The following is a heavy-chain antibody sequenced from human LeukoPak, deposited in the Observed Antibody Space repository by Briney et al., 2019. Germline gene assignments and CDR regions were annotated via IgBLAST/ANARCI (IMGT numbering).Heavy chain of an antibody. V-gene: IGHV4-34*01. CDR2: INHSGST. CDR1: GGSFSAYY. Sequence: PSETLSLTCAVYGGSFSAYYWSWIRQPPGKGLEWIGEINHSGSTNYNPSLKSRVTISVDTSKNQLSLKLSSVTAADTAVYFCVRDLVATIDHYYYGMDVWGQGTTVTVSS. CDR3: VRDLVATIDHYYYGMDV. J-gene: IGHJ6*02. D-gene: IGHD5-12*01.